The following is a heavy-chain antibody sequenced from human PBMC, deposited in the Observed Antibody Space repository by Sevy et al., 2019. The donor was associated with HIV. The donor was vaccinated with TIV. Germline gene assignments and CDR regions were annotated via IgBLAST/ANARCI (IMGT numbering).Heavy chain of an antibody. CDR2: IGYNGADR. J-gene: IGHJ4*02. Sequence: GSLRLSCTTSGFTFSDYGMHWVRQAPGKGLEWVTFIGYNGADRYYSDSVKGRFAISRDNSKNTLLLQMNSLRAEDTAIYYCVKTTASAGTGGFDYWGQGALVTVSS. V-gene: IGHV3-30*02. CDR1: GFTFSDYG. D-gene: IGHD6-13*01. CDR3: VKTTASAGTGGFDY.